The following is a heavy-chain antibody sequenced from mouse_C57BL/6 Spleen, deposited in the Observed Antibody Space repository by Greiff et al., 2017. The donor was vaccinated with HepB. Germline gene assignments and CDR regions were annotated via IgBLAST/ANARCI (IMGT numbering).Heavy chain of an antibody. J-gene: IGHJ2*01. CDR1: GFTFTDYY. CDR2: IRNKANGYTT. V-gene: IGHV7-3*01. D-gene: IGHD6-1*01. CDR3: ACSLLPFHFDY. Sequence: EVKVEESGGGLVQPGGSLSLSCAASGFTFTDYYMSWVRQPPGKALEWLGFIRNKANGYTTEYSASVKGRFTISRDNSQSILYLQMNALRAEDSATYYCACSLLPFHFDYWGQGTTLTVSS.